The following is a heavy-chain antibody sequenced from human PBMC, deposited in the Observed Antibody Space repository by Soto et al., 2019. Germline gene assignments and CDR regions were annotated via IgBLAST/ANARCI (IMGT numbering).Heavy chain of an antibody. J-gene: IGHJ4*02. D-gene: IGHD3-10*01. CDR2: IHYSGST. CDR1: GGSISSNY. CDR3: ARRITMVRGVISYFDY. V-gene: IGHV4-59*01. Sequence: SETLSLTCTVSGGSISSNYWSWIRQPPGKGLEWIGYIHYSGSTKYSPSLKSRVTISVDTSKNQFSLKLTSVTAADTAVYYCARRITMVRGVISYFDYWGQGTLVTVSS.